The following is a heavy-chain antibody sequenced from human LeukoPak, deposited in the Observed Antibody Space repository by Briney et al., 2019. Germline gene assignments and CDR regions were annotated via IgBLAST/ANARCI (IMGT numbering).Heavy chain of an antibody. J-gene: IGHJ4*02. Sequence: SSETLSLTCAVSGYSISSGYYWGWIRQPPGKGLEWIGSIYHSGSTYYNPSLKSRVTISVDTSKNQFSLKLSSVTAADTAVYYCARAGGCSGGSCYLDYWGQGTLVTVSS. D-gene: IGHD2-15*01. CDR2: IYHSGST. CDR1: GYSISSGYY. CDR3: ARAGGCSGGSCYLDY. V-gene: IGHV4-38-2*01.